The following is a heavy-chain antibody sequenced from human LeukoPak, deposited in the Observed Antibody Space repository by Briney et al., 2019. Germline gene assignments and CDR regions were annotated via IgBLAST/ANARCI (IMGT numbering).Heavy chain of an antibody. V-gene: IGHV5-51*01. Sequence: GESLKISCKGSGYSFTRNWIGWVRQMPGKGLEWVGIIHPGDSDTRYSPSFQGQVTISADRSITTAYLQWSSLKASDTAMYYCGRHQHSGSYGAFDIWGQGTMVTVSS. CDR2: IHPGDSDT. J-gene: IGHJ3*02. CDR3: GRHQHSGSYGAFDI. D-gene: IGHD1-26*01. CDR1: GYSFTRNW.